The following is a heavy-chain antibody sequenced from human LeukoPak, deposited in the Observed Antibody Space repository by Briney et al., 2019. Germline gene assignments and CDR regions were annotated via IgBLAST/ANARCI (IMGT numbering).Heavy chain of an antibody. V-gene: IGHV3-33*01. CDR1: GFTFSSYG. D-gene: IGHD3-22*01. CDR3: XXXXXDYYDSSGYSSAFDI. J-gene: IGHJ3*02. CDR2: IWYDGSNK. Sequence: GGSLRLSCAASGFTFSSYGMHWVRQAPGKGLEWVAVIWYDGSNKYYADSVKGRFTISRDNSKNTLYLQMNSLRAEDTAVYYXXXXXXDYYDSSGYSSAFDIWGQGTMVTVSS.